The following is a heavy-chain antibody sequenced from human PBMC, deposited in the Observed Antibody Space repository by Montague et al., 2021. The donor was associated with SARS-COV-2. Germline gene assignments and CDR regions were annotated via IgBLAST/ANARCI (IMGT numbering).Heavy chain of an antibody. J-gene: IGHJ6*02. CDR2: MKQDGSEK. Sequence: SLRLSCAASGFTFSSYWMSWVRQAPGKGLEWVANMKQDGSEKYYVDSVKGRFTISRDNAKNSLYLQMNSLRAEDTAVYYCARDSYGSGTYYYYYGMDVWGQGTTVTVSS. CDR1: GFTFSSYW. V-gene: IGHV3-7*01. D-gene: IGHD3-10*01. CDR3: ARDSYGSGTYYYYYGMDV.